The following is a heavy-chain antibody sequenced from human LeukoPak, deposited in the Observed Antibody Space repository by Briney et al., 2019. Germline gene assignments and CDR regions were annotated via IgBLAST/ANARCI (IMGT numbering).Heavy chain of an antibody. J-gene: IGHJ4*02. CDR2: MYTSGIT. V-gene: IGHV4-39*07. CDR3: AREITGTRGVDY. CDR1: GGSISSSSYY. D-gene: IGHD1-7*01. Sequence: PSETLSLTCTVSGGSISSSSYYWGWIRQPPGKGLEWIGRMYTSGITNSNPSLKSRVTMSVDTSKNQFSLNLTSVTAADTAVYYCAREITGTRGVDYWGQGILVTVSS.